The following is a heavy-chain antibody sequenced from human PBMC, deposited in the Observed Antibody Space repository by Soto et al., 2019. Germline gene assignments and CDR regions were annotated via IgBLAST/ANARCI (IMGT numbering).Heavy chain of an antibody. CDR1: GGSISSYY. V-gene: IGHV4-59*01. CDR3: ARVRWTVAGPGHFDY. Sequence: QVQLQESGPGLVKPSETLSLTCTVSGGSISSYYWSWIRQPPGKGLEWIGYIYYSGSTNYNPSLKRRVTISVETSKNQFSLKLSSVTAADTAVYYCARVRWTVAGPGHFDYWGQGTLVTVSS. J-gene: IGHJ4*02. CDR2: IYYSGST. D-gene: IGHD6-19*01.